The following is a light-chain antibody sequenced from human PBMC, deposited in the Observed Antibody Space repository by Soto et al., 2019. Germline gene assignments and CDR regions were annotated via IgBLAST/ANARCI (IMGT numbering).Light chain of an antibody. V-gene: IGLV1-40*01. Sequence: QSVLTQQPSVSGAPGQRVTISCTGSSSNIGAGYDVHWYQQLPGTAPKLLIYGNSNRPSGVPDRFPGSKSGTSASLAITGLQAEDEADYYCQSYDSSLSVFGGGTQLTVL. CDR3: QSYDSSLSV. J-gene: IGLJ2*01. CDR2: GNS. CDR1: SSNIGAGYD.